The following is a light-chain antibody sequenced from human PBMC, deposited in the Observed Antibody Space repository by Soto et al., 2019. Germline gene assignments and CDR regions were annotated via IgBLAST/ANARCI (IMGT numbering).Light chain of an antibody. CDR1: SSDVGGYNY. V-gene: IGLV2-11*01. Sequence: QSALTQPRSVSGSPGQSVTISCTGTSSDVGGYNYVSWYQQYPGKAPKLITYDVSKRPSGIPDRFSGSKSGNTASLTISGLQAEDEADYYCCSYAGSYTWVFGGGTKLTVL. CDR2: DVS. J-gene: IGLJ3*02. CDR3: CSYAGSYTWV.